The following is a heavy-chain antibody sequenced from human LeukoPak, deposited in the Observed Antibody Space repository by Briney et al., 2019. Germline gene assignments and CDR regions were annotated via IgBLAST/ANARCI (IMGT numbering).Heavy chain of an antibody. V-gene: IGHV4-34*01. Sequence: SETLSLTCAVYGGSFSGYYWSWIRQPPGKGLEWIGEINHSGSTNYNPSLKSRVTISVDTSKNQFSLKLTSVTAADTAVYYCARGFYGAGSHFDYWGQGTLVTVSS. CDR3: ARGFYGAGSHFDY. D-gene: IGHD3-10*01. J-gene: IGHJ4*02. CDR1: GGSFSGYY. CDR2: INHSGST.